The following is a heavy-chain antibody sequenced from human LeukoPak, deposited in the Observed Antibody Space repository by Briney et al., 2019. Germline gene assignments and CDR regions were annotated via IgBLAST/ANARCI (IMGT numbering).Heavy chain of an antibody. CDR1: GFTFSDYG. Sequence: GGSLRLSCTASGFTFSDYGMHWVRQAPGKGLEWVSGVSSSGDNRHYADSVKGRFTISRDNSKNTLYLQTNSLRAEDTAVYYCAKGGWLDNWGQGTLVTVSS. CDR2: VSSSGDNR. D-gene: IGHD6-19*01. CDR3: AKGGWLDN. J-gene: IGHJ4*02. V-gene: IGHV3-23*01.